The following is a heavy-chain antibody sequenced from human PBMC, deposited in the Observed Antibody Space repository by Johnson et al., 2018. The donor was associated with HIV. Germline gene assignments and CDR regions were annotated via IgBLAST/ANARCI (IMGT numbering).Heavy chain of an antibody. CDR2: ISYDGSKK. J-gene: IGHJ3*02. CDR3: ARYKWELLGAFDI. D-gene: IGHD1-26*01. CDR1: GFTFSSYA. V-gene: IGHV3-30-3*01. Sequence: VQLVESGGGVVQPGRSLRLSCAASGFTFSSYAMHWVRQAPGKGLEWVAVISYDGSKKYYADSVKGRFTISRDNSKKPLYLQMNSLRAEDTAVYYCARYKWELLGAFDIWGQGTMVTVSS.